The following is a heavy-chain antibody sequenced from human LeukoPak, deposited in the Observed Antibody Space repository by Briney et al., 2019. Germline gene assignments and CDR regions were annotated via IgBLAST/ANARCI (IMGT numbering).Heavy chain of an antibody. J-gene: IGHJ4*02. D-gene: IGHD3-10*01. CDR1: GYSFTYYW. V-gene: IGHV5-10-1*01. CDR3: ARQWSWGLYGSGSYQTNDY. Sequence: LKTSGNGGGYSFTYYWISFGRPLREKREGLMGRIDPSDSYNNYSPSFRGHVTISADKSISTADLQWSSLKASDTAMYYCARQWSWGLYGSGSYQTNDYWGQGTLVTVSS. CDR2: IDPSDSYN.